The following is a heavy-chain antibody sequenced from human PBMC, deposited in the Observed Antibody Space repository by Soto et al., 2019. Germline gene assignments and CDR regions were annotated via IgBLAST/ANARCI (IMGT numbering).Heavy chain of an antibody. CDR2: IKQDGSEK. D-gene: IGHD3-10*01. Sequence: GGSLRLSCAASGFTFSSYWMSWVRQAPGKGLEWVANIKQDGSEKYYVDSVKGRFTISRDNAKNSLYLQMNSLRAEDTAVYYCARDPGTYYYGSGSLDYWGQGTLVTVSS. V-gene: IGHV3-7*05. J-gene: IGHJ4*02. CDR1: GFTFSSYW. CDR3: ARDPGTYYYGSGSLDY.